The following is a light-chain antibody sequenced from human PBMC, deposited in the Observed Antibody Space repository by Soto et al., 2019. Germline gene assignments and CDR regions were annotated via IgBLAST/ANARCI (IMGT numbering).Light chain of an antibody. CDR3: QQRNDWPWT. CDR1: QSVGYY. V-gene: IGKV3-11*01. J-gene: IGKJ1*01. Sequence: EVLLTQSPDTLSLSPGERATLSCRASQSVGYYVAWCKHKPGQSPRLLIYDTSDRATGVPARFSGSGSGTDFTLTISGLEPGDFAVYYCQQRNDWPWTFGQGTKVDIK. CDR2: DTS.